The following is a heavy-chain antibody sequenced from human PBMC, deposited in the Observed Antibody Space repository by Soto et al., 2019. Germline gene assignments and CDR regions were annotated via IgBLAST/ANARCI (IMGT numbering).Heavy chain of an antibody. Sequence: EVQLVESGGGLIQPGGSLRLSCAVSGFTVSSNYMSWVRQAPGKGLEWVSVIYSGGSTYYADSVKGRFTISRDNSKSTLYLQMYSLRAEDTAVYYCARHITMDPLLVYWGQGTLVTVSS. CDR3: ARHITMDPLLVY. D-gene: IGHD3-10*01. CDR1: GFTVSSNY. CDR2: IYSGGST. J-gene: IGHJ4*02. V-gene: IGHV3-53*01.